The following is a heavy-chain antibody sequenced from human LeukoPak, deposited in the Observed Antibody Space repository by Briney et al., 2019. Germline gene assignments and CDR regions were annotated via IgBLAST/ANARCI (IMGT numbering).Heavy chain of an antibody. CDR3: ARDGEGRTNFDY. CDR2: MHPNSGDT. V-gene: IGHV1-2*02. CDR1: GDTFSSYY. J-gene: IGHJ4*02. Sequence: ASVKVSCKASGDTFSSYYMHWVRQAPGQGLEWMTWMHPNSGDTNYAQKFQGRVTMTWDTSISTAYMELSRLRSDDTAVYYCARDGEGRTNFDYWGQGTLITVSS. D-gene: IGHD1-14*01.